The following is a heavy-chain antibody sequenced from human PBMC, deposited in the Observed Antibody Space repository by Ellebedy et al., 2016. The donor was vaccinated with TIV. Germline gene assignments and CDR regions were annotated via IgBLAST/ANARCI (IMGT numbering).Heavy chain of an antibody. J-gene: IGHJ4*02. D-gene: IGHD2-8*01. Sequence: GESLKISXAASGFTFSGSAMHWVRQASGKGLEWVGRIRSKANSYATAYAESVKGRFTIYRDDSKNTAYLQMDSLKSDDTAVYFCTREDTKPFDCWGQGILVIVSA. CDR2: IRSKANSYAT. CDR1: GFTFSGSA. CDR3: TREDTKPFDC. V-gene: IGHV3-73*01.